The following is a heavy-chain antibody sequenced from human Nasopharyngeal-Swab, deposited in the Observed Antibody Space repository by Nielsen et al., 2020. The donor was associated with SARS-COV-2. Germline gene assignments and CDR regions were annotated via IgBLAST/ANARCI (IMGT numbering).Heavy chain of an antibody. CDR3: AKAVSNYDFWSGLDY. J-gene: IGHJ4*02. V-gene: IGHV3-23*01. CDR1: GFTFSSYA. D-gene: IGHD3-3*01. CDR2: ISGSGGST. Sequence: GESLKISCAASGFTFSSYAMSWVRQAPGKGLEWVSAISGSGGSTYYADSVKGRFTISRDNSKNTLYLQMNSLRAEDTAVYYCAKAVSNYDFWSGLDYWGQGTLVTVSS.